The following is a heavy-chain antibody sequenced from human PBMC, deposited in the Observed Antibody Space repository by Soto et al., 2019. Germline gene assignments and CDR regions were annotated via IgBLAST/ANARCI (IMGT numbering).Heavy chain of an antibody. J-gene: IGHJ4*02. D-gene: IGHD5-18*01. CDR1: GGSVSSGSYY. CDR3: ARDTPRGYSYGSFDY. CDR2: IYYSGST. V-gene: IGHV4-61*01. Sequence: SETLSLTCTVSGGSVSSGSYYCSWIRQPPGKGLEWIGYIYYSGSTYYNPSLKSRVTISVDTSKNQFSLKLSSVTAADTAVYYCARDTPRGYSYGSFDYWGQGTLVTVSS.